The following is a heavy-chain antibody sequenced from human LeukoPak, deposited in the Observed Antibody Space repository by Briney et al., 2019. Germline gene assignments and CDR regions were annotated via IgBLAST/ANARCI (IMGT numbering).Heavy chain of an antibody. CDR1: GGSISSYY. Sequence: PSETLSLTCTVSGGSISSYYWSWIRQPPGKGLEWIGSMYYSGSTNYSPSLKSRVTISVDTSKNQFSLKLRSVTAADTAVYYCARDSFGVGGADNWFDPWGQGTLVIVSS. CDR2: MYYSGST. J-gene: IGHJ5*02. V-gene: IGHV4-59*01. CDR3: ARDSFGVGGADNWFDP. D-gene: IGHD3-16*01.